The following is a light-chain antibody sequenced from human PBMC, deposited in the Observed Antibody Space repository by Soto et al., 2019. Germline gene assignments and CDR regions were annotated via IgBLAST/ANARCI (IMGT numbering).Light chain of an antibody. CDR2: GNV. Sequence: QSVLTQPPSVSGAPGQRVSISCTGGSSNTGAGYDVHWYQLLPGAAPKLLIYGNVNRPSGVPDRFTGSKSGTSASLAITGLQAEDEADYYCQSYDDTRRAPVFGGGTQLTVL. J-gene: IGLJ2*01. V-gene: IGLV1-40*01. CDR1: SSNTGAGYD. CDR3: QSYDDTRRAPV.